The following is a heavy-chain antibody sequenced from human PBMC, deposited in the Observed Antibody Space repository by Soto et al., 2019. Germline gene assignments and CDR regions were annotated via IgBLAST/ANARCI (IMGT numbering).Heavy chain of an antibody. CDR1: GYTFTSYD. V-gene: IGHV1-8*01. CDR3: ARELRSSWRFDS. CDR2: MNPNSGDT. J-gene: IGHJ4*02. D-gene: IGHD6-13*01. Sequence: QVQLVQSGAEVKKPGASVKVSCKASGYTFTSYDINWVRQATGQGLEWMGWMNPNSGDTGYAQKFQGRVTMARNSSISTAYMELRSLRPETTAVYYCARELRSSWRFDSWGQGTLVTVAS.